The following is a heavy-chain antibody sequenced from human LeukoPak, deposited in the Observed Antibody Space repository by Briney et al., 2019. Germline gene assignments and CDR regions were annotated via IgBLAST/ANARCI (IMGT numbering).Heavy chain of an antibody. CDR1: GFTFSSYA. J-gene: IGHJ4*02. V-gene: IGHV3-23*01. Sequence: PGGSLRLSCAASGFTFSSYAMSWVRQAPGKGLEWVSAISGSGGSTYYADSVKGRFTISRDNSKNTLYLQMNSLRAEDTAVYYCARARDPYYGGNSGIDYWGQGTLVTVSS. CDR2: ISGSGGST. CDR3: ARARDPYYGGNSGIDY. D-gene: IGHD4-23*01.